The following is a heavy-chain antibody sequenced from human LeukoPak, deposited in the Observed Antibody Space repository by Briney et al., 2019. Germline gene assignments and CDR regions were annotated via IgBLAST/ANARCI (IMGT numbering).Heavy chain of an antibody. V-gene: IGHV3-48*04. CDR1: GFTFSSYS. Sequence: GGSLRLSFAASGFTFSSYSMNWVRQAPGKGLEWVSYISDSSSAMYYADSVKGRFTISRDSAKNSLYLQMNSLRAEDTAVYYCAGYCSSVSCRNIDYWGQGTLVTVSS. CDR3: AGYCSSVSCRNIDY. CDR2: ISDSSSAM. D-gene: IGHD2-2*01. J-gene: IGHJ4*02.